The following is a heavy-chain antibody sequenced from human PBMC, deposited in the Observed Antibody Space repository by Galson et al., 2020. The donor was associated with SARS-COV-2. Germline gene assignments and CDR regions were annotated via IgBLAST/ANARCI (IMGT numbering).Heavy chain of an antibody. CDR2: INDDGSST. Sequence: GESLKISCEASGFTFSNHWMHWVRQAPGKGLVWVSRINDDGSSTYYMGSVKGRFTISRDNAKNTLYLQMNNLRAEDTAVYYCTRDYFDGSGYASDVFDVWGQ. J-gene: IGHJ3*01. D-gene: IGHD3-22*01. V-gene: IGHV3-74*01. CDR3: TRDYFDGSGYASDVFDV. CDR1: GFTFSNHW.